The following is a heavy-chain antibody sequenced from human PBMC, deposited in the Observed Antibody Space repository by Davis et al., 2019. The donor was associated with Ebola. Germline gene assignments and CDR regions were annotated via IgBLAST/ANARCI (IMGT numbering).Heavy chain of an antibody. CDR1: GFTFSSYS. CDR3: ARDLGWIGGYYYYYGMDV. V-gene: IGHV3-21*01. Sequence: GESLKISCAASGFTFSSYSMNWVRQAPGKGLEWVSSISSSSYIYYADSVKGRFTISRDNAKNSLYLQMNSLRAEDTAVYYCARDLGWIGGYYYYYGMDVWGQGTTVTVSS. J-gene: IGHJ6*02. D-gene: IGHD3-10*01. CDR2: ISSSSYI.